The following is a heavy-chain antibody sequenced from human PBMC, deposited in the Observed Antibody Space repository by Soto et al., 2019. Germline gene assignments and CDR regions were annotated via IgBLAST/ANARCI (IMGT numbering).Heavy chain of an antibody. CDR1: GGTYSSYA. Sequence: QVQLVQSGAEVKRPGSSVKVSCKASGGTYSSYAISWVRQAPGQGLEWMGGIIPILDTPNYAQKFQGRLTITADESTSAAYMELSSLTSEDTAVYYCARVGIVVVVDTTVEEYFQYWGQGTLVTVSS. J-gene: IGHJ1*01. CDR3: ARVGIVVVVDTTVEEYFQY. CDR2: IIPILDTP. V-gene: IGHV1-69*11. D-gene: IGHD2-15*01.